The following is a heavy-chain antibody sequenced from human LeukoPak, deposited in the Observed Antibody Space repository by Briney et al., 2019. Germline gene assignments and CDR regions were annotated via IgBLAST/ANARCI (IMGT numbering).Heavy chain of an antibody. D-gene: IGHD3-16*01. V-gene: IGHV3-7*01. CDR1: GFPFNSHL. CDR2: MRQDGREK. Sequence: GGSLRLSCTTSGFPFNSHLISWIRQAPGKGLEWVANMRQDGREKFYADSVKGRFTVSRDDAKNSQFLQMNSLRAEDTAMYYCAREGDACDYWGQGTLVTVSS. J-gene: IGHJ4*02. CDR3: AREGDACDY.